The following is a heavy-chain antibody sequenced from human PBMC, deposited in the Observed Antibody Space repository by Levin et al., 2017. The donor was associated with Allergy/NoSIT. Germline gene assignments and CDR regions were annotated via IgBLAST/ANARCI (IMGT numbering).Heavy chain of an antibody. J-gene: IGHJ3*01. CDR2: IGIVGDS. CDR1: GFTFGSYD. D-gene: IGHD6-25*01. CDR3: VRGSCCSGVGSCYPVGAFDL. Sequence: GGSLRLSCAASGFTFGSYDMHWVRQVTGKGLEWVSGIGIVGDSYYPVSVRGRFTVSRENAKNSLFLQMNSLRDGDTAVYYCVRGSCCSGVGSCYPVGAFDLWGQGTVVTVSS. V-gene: IGHV3-13*04.